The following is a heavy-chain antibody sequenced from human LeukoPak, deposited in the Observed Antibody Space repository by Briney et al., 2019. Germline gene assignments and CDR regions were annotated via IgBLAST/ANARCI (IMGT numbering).Heavy chain of an antibody. V-gene: IGHV3-48*01. J-gene: IGHJ4*02. CDR3: ARDVTSTPFDY. CDR1: GFTFSSYS. D-gene: IGHD5-12*01. Sequence: GGSLRLSCAASGFTFSSYSMNWVRQAPGKGLEWVSYISSSSSTIYYADSVKGRFTISRDNAKNSLYLQMNSLRAEDTAVYYCARDVTSTPFDYWGQGTLVTVSS. CDR2: ISSSSSTI.